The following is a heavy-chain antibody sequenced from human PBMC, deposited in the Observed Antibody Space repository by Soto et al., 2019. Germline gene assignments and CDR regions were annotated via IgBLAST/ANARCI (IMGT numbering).Heavy chain of an antibody. J-gene: IGHJ4*03. V-gene: IGHV3-23*01. D-gene: IGHD6-13*01. Sequence: EVQLLESGGGLVQPGGSLRLSCAASGFTFSTYAMSWVRQAPRKGLEWVSTVSGGGGYIYYADSVKGRFTIAKDASKNMLYLQLNGLRAEDTAVYFCATDPQSGIPCYLDYWGQGALVAVSS. CDR3: ATDPQSGIPCYLDY. CDR1: GFTFSTYA. CDR2: VSGGGGYI.